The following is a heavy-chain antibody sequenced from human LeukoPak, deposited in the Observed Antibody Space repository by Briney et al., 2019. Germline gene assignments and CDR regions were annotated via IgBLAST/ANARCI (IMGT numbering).Heavy chain of an antibody. CDR1: GGSIRSSYYY. Sequence: SETLSLTCTVSGGSIRSSYYYWSWIRQPPGKGLEWIGEINHSGSTNYNPSLKSRVTISVDTSKNQFSLKLSSVTAADTAVYYCARGRGWYAHWGQGTLVTVSS. CDR2: INHSGST. J-gene: IGHJ5*02. CDR3: ARGRGWYAH. V-gene: IGHV4-39*07.